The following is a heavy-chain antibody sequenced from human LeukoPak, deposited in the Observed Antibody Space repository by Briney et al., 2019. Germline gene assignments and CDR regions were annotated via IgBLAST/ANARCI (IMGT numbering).Heavy chain of an antibody. CDR3: AKQAYDSPRTDFDY. CDR2: IYSGGGT. Sequence: GGSLRLSCAASGFTVRNNYMSWVRQAPGKGLEWISVIYSGGGTSYADSVKGRFTISRDNSKNTLHLQMNSLRAEDTAIYYCAKQAYDSPRTDFDYWGQGTLVTVSS. D-gene: IGHD3-22*01. CDR1: GFTVRNNY. J-gene: IGHJ4*02. V-gene: IGHV3-53*01.